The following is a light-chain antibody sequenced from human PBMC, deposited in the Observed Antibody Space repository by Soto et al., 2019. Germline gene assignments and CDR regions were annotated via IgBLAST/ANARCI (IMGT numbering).Light chain of an antibody. CDR3: QHYGSSPRIT. CDR1: QSVSSN. CDR2: GTS. V-gene: IGKV3-20*01. Sequence: IGIKQSAAALSVSPGERATLSCRASQSVSSNLAWYQQKPGQAPRLLIYGTSSRATGIPDRFSGSGSGADFSLTISRLEPDDFAVYYCQHYGSSPRITFGLGTRLEI. J-gene: IGKJ5*01.